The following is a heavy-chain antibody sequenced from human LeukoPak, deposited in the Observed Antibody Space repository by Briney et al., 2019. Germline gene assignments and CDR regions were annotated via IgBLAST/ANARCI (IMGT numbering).Heavy chain of an antibody. V-gene: IGHV4-59*01. D-gene: IGHD3-3*01. CDR3: AGDGGDAFDI. Sequence: SETLSLTCTVSGGSISNYYWSWIRQPPGKGLEWIGYIYYSGSTNYNPSLKSRVTISVDTSKNQFSLKLSSVTAADTAVYYCAGDGGDAFDIWGQGTMVTVSS. CDR1: GGSISNYY. J-gene: IGHJ3*02. CDR2: IYYSGST.